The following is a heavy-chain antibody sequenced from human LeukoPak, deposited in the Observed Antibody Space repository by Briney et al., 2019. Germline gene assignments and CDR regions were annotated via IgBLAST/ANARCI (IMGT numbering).Heavy chain of an antibody. Sequence: GGSLRLSCAASGFTSSTYWMHWVRQVPGKGLVWVSHINSGGSSARYADPVKGRFTISRDNAKNTVYLQMNSLRGEDTAVYYCARGSTIAAAALDYWGQGTLVTVSS. V-gene: IGHV3-74*01. CDR2: INSGGSSA. CDR3: ARGSTIAAAALDY. J-gene: IGHJ4*02. D-gene: IGHD6-13*01. CDR1: GFTSSTYW.